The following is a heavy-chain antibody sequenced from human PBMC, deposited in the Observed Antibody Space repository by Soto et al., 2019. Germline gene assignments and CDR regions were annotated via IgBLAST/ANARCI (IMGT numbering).Heavy chain of an antibody. J-gene: IGHJ4*02. CDR3: ASCFWSGYHV. CDR1: GGSISSGGYS. D-gene: IGHD3-3*01. CDR2: IYHSGST. V-gene: IGHV4-30-2*01. Sequence: QLQLQESGSGLVKPSQTLSLTCAVSGGSISSGGYSWSWIRQPPGKGLEWIGYIYHSGSTYYNPSPKSRATISVDRSKNQFSLKLSSVTAADTAVYYCASCFWSGYHVWGQGTLVTVSS.